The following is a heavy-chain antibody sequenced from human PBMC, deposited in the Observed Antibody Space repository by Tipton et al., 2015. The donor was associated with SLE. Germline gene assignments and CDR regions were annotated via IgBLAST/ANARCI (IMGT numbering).Heavy chain of an antibody. CDR1: GDSISSGGYY. V-gene: IGHV4-31*03. D-gene: IGHD2-21*01. Sequence: TLSLTCTVSGDSISSGGYYWSWIRQHPGKGLEWIGYIYYSGSTYYNPSLKSRVSISVDTSKSQFFLKMNSMTAADSAVYFCARHMTKIEPFDYWGQGTLVTASS. J-gene: IGHJ4*02. CDR2: IYYSGST. CDR3: ARHMTKIEPFDY.